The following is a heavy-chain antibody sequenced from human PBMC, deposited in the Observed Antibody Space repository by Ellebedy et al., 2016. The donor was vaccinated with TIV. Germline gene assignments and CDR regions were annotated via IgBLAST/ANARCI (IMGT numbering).Heavy chain of an antibody. CDR1: DYSISSGYF. D-gene: IGHD3-9*01. CDR2: IHYSGTT. Sequence: MPSETLSLTCTVSDYSISSGYFWGWIRQSPGKGLEWLGSIHYSGTTYYNPSLKSRITLSGDTSKRQFSLRLTSVTAADTAVYYCARGFYDLLTGYYFDFWGQGTLVTVSS. CDR3: ARGFYDLLTGYYFDF. J-gene: IGHJ4*02. V-gene: IGHV4-38-2*02.